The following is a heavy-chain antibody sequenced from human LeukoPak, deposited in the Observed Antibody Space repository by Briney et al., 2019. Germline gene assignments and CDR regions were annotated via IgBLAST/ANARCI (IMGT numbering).Heavy chain of an antibody. CDR1: GFTFWSYA. CDR3: AKRYYYGSEPTYGAFDI. J-gene: IGHJ3*02. V-gene: IGHV3-23*01. CDR2: ISDSSGST. Sequence: HPGASLRLSCAASGFTFWSYAMSWVRQAPGKGLEWVSRISDSSGSTYYADSVKGRFTISRDNSKNTLYLQMNSLRAEDTAVYYCAKRYYYGSEPTYGAFDIWGQGTMVTVSS. D-gene: IGHD3-10*01.